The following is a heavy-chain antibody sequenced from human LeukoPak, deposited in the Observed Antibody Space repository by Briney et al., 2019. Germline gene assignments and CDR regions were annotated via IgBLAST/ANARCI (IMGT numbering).Heavy chain of an antibody. V-gene: IGHV1-3*01. Sequence: GASVKVSCKASGYTFTSYAMHWVRQAPGQRLEWMGWINAGNGNTKYSQKFQGRVTITRDTSASTAYMELSSLRSEDMAVYYCARGYSGYDYFDYWGQGTLVTVSS. D-gene: IGHD5-12*01. CDR2: INAGNGNT. J-gene: IGHJ4*02. CDR3: ARGYSGYDYFDY. CDR1: GYTFTSYA.